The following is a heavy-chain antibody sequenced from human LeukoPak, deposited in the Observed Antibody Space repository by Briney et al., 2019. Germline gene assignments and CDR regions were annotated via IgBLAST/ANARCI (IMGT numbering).Heavy chain of an antibody. J-gene: IGHJ4*02. Sequence: GGSLRLSCAASGFTFSSYGMSWVRQAPGKGLEWVSAISGSGGSTYYADSVKGRFTISRDNAKNSLYLQMNSLRAEDAAVYYCARDQGGVGYWGQGTLVTVSS. CDR3: ARDQGGVGY. D-gene: IGHD3-16*01. CDR2: ISGSGGST. CDR1: GFTFSSYG. V-gene: IGHV3-23*01.